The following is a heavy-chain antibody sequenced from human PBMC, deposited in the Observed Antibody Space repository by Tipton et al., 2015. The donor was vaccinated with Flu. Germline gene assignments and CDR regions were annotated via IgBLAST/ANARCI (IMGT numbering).Heavy chain of an antibody. V-gene: IGHV4-4*02. D-gene: IGHD4-11*01. CDR3: ARRDYSNYVSEPKNWFDP. CDR1: SASVSSPNW. J-gene: IGHJ5*02. Sequence: TLSLTCSVSSASVSSPNWWTWVRQAPGKGPEWIGNIYSGDSGYTYFNPSLESRVAISLDTSKNQFSLRLTSVTAADTAVYYCARRDYSNYVSEPKNWFDPRGQGTLVTV. CDR2: IYSGDSGYT.